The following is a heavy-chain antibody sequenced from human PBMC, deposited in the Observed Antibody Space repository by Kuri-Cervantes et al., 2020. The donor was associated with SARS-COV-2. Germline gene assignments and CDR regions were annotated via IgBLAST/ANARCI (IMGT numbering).Heavy chain of an antibody. V-gene: IGHV4-39*01. Sequence: GSLRLSCTVSGGSISSSSYYWGWIRQPPGKGLEWIGSIYYSGSTYYNPSLKSRVTISVDTSKNQFSLKLSSVTAADTAVYYCAREYNWNEFDYWGQGTLVTVSS. CDR1: GGSISSSSYY. J-gene: IGHJ4*02. CDR2: IYYSGST. CDR3: AREYNWNEFDY. D-gene: IGHD1-20*01.